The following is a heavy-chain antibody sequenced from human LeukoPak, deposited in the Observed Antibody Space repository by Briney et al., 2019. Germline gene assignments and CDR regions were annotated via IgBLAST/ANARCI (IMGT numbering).Heavy chain of an antibody. CDR1: GFTFSDYY. CDR3: ARDLRNYEPYYYYYYYMDV. D-gene: IGHD1-7*01. J-gene: IGHJ6*03. CDR2: ISSSGSTI. V-gene: IGHV3-11*04. Sequence: GGSLRLSCAASGFTFSDYYMSWIRQAPGKGLEWVSYISSSGSTIYYADSVKGRFTISRDNAKNSLYLQMNSLRAEDTAVYYCARDLRNYEPYYYYYYYMDVWGKGTTVTVSS.